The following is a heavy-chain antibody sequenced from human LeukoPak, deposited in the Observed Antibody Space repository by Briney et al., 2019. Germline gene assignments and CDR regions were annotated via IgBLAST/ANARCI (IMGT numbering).Heavy chain of an antibody. V-gene: IGHV4-59*01. CDR2: IYYSGTT. J-gene: IGHJ4*02. CDR3: ARGDRIAARPTAFDY. D-gene: IGHD6-6*01. CDR1: AVTISSYY. Sequence: SETLSLTCTVSAVTISSYYWSWIRQPPGKELEWIGYIYYSGTTNYNPALKSRVTMSVDSSKNQFSLKLSSVADADTAVYCCARGDRIAARPTAFDYWGQGTLVIVSS.